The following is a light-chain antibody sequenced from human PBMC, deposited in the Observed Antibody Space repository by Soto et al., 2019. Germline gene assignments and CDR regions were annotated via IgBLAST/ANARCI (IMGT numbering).Light chain of an antibody. Sequence: EVVVTQSPATLSVSPGERATLSCRASPSVNGNLAWCQQKPGQTPRLLIYDVSTRANGVPARFIGRGSGTEFTHTISSLQCADFALYYCRQYNGSPPWTFGQSTRVEIK. J-gene: IGKJ1*01. CDR3: RQYNGSPPWT. CDR1: PSVNGN. V-gene: IGKV3-15*01. CDR2: DVS.